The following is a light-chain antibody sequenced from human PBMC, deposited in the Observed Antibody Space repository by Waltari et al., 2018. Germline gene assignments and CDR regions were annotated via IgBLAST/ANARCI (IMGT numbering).Light chain of an antibody. CDR2: KAS. Sequence: DIQMTQSPYTLSASVGDRVTITCRARQSISSWVAWYQQKPGKAPKILIYKASSLESGVPSRFSGSVSGTEFILTIRSLQPDDFATYYCQQYNSYRTFGQGTKVEIK. J-gene: IGKJ1*01. CDR3: QQYNSYRT. CDR1: QSISSW. V-gene: IGKV1-5*03.